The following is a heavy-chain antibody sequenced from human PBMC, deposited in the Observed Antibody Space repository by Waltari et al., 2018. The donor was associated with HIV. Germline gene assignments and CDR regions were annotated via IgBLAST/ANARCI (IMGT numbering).Heavy chain of an antibody. V-gene: IGHV3-30-3*01. CDR3: ARDLYYYDSSGYSESHDAFDI. CDR1: GFTFSSYA. J-gene: IGHJ3*02. Sequence: QVQLVESGGGVVQPGRSLRLSCAASGFTFSSYAMHWVRQAPGKGLEWVAVISYDGSNKYYADSVKGRFTISRDNSKNTLYLQMNSLRAEDTAVYYCARDLYYYDSSGYSESHDAFDIWGQGTMVTVSS. D-gene: IGHD3-22*01. CDR2: ISYDGSNK.